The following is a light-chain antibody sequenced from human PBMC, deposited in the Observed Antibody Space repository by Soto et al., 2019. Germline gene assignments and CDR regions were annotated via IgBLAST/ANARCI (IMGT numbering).Light chain of an antibody. CDR3: SSYAGSYTSV. J-gene: IGLJ1*01. V-gene: IGLV2-11*01. Sequence: QSALTQPRSVSGSPGQSVTISCTGTSSDVGGYDYVSWYQQHPGKAPKLMVYDVSARPSGVPDRFSGSKSGNTASLTISGLQVEDGADYYCSSYAGSYTSVFGTGTKVTVL. CDR2: DVS. CDR1: SSDVGGYDY.